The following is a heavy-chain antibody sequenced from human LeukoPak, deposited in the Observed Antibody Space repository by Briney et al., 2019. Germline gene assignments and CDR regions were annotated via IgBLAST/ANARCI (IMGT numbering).Heavy chain of an antibody. CDR2: INHSGST. J-gene: IGHJ4*02. CDR3: AYSTSVAGNI. V-gene: IGHV4-34*01. CDR1: GGSFSGYY. Sequence: KPSETLSLTCAVYGGSFSGYYWSWIRQPPGKGLEWIGEINHSGSTNYNPSLKSRVTISVDTSKNQFSLKLSSVTAADTALYYCAYSTSVAGNIWGQGTLVTVSS. D-gene: IGHD6-19*01.